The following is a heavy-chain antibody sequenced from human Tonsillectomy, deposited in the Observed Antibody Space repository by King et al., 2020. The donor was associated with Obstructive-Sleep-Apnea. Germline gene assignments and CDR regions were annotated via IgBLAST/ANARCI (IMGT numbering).Heavy chain of an antibody. V-gene: IGHV3-48*04. J-gene: IGHJ3*02. D-gene: IGHD6-13*01. CDR2: ISSSSSTI. Sequence: EVQLVESGGGLVQPGGSLRLSCAASGFTFSGYNMNWVRQAPGKGLEWVSYISSSSSTIYYADSVKGRFTISRDNAKNSLYLQMNSLRAEDMAVYYCARDLVPDAFDIWGQGTMVTVSS. CDR1: GFTFSGYN. CDR3: ARDLVPDAFDI.